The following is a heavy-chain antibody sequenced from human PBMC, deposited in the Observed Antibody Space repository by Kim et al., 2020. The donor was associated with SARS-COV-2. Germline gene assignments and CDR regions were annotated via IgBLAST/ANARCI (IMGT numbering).Heavy chain of an antibody. D-gene: IGHD3-10*01. CDR3: ARNGQRGVPSCYVY. V-gene: IGHV4-31*03. J-gene: IGHJ4*02. CDR1: GGSISSGGYY. CDR2: IYYSGST. Sequence: SETLSLTCTVSGGSISSGGYYWSWIRQHPGKGLEWIGYIYYSGSTYYNPSLKSRVTISVDTSKNQFSLKLSSVTAADTAVYYCARNGQRGVPSCYVYWGQGTLVTVSS.